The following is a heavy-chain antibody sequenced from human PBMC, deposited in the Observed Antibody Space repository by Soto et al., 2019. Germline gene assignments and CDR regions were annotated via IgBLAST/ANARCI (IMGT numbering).Heavy chain of an antibody. CDR3: ARFVRHQLPTIDF. D-gene: IGHD2-2*01. CDR1: GSPFTNNE. CDR2: MNPESGNI. J-gene: IGHJ4*02. V-gene: IGHV1-8*01. Sequence: ASVKVSCRASGSPFTNNEINWWQQATGQGLEWMGWMNPESGNIGYAEKFQGRVTMTRDTSISTAYMDLIGLRSDDTAVYYCARFVRHQLPTIDFWGQGTLVTVSS.